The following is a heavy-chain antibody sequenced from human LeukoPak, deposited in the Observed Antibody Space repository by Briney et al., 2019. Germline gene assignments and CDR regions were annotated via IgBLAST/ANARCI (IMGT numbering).Heavy chain of an antibody. CDR1: GFTFGDYA. V-gene: IGHV3-49*04. CDR2: IRRKAHGGTT. Sequence: GGSLRLSCTTSGFTFGDYAMSWVRQAPGKGLEWVSFIRRKAHGGTTEYAASVKGRFSSSRDDSKSIAYLQMNSLKTEDTAVYFCTRVTYYYDNSGYFHFDSWGQGTLVTVSS. CDR3: TRVTYYYDNSGYFHFDS. D-gene: IGHD3-22*01. J-gene: IGHJ4*02.